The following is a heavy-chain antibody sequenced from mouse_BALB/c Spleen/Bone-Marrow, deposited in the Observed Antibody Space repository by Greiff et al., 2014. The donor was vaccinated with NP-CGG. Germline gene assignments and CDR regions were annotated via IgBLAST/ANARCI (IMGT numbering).Heavy chain of an antibody. V-gene: IGHV5-4*02. Sequence: EVKLQESGGGLVKPGGSLKLSCAASGFTFSDYYIYWLRQTPEERLEWIGTISDGGNYSYYQENVKGKFTISGDNAKNTLYLQISSLKSEDTAMYYCARARMGYGAMDYWGQGTSVTVFS. D-gene: IGHD2-10*02. CDR3: ARARMGYGAMDY. J-gene: IGHJ4*01. CDR2: ISDGGNYS. CDR1: GFTFSDYY.